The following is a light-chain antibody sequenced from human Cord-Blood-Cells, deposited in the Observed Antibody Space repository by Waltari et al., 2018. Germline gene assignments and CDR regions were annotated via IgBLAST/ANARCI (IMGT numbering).Light chain of an antibody. CDR1: SSDVCGYNY. J-gene: IGLJ3*02. CDR2: DVS. Sequence: QSALTQPASVSGSPGQSITISCTGTSSDVCGYNYVSWYQKHPGKAPKLMIYDVSNRPSGVSNRFSGSKSGNTASLTISGLQAEDEADYYCSSYTSSSTLVFGGGTKLTVL. CDR3: SSYTSSSTLV. V-gene: IGLV2-14*03.